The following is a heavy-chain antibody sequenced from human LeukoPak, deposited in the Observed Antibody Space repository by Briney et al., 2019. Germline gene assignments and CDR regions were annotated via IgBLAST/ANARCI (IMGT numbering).Heavy chain of an antibody. Sequence: ASVKVSCKVSGYTLTELSMHWVRQAPGKGLEWMGGFDPEDGETIYAQKFQGRVTMTEDTSTNTAYMELSSPRSEDTAVYYCAQGRSGPGSYWDHPGDYWGQGTLVTVSS. J-gene: IGHJ4*02. CDR1: GYTLTELS. CDR2: FDPEDGET. D-gene: IGHD3-10*01. V-gene: IGHV1-24*01. CDR3: AQGRSGPGSYWDHPGDY.